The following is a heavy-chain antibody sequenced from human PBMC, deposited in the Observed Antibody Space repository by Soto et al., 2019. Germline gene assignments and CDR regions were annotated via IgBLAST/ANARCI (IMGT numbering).Heavy chain of an antibody. Sequence: QVQLVESGGGVVQPGRSLRLSCAASGFTFSSYGMHWVRQAPGKGLEWVAVIWYDGSNKYYADSVKGRFTISRDNSKNTLYLQMNSLRVEDTAVYYCARDHVAALDYWGQGTLVTVSS. CDR3: ARDHVAALDY. CDR2: IWYDGSNK. CDR1: GFTFSSYG. J-gene: IGHJ4*02. D-gene: IGHD2-15*01. V-gene: IGHV3-33*01.